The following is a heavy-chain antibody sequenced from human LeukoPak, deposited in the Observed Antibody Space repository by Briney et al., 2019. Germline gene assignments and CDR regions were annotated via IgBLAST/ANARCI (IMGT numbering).Heavy chain of an antibody. Sequence: GGSLRLSCAASGFIFDDYALSWVRQAPGKGLEWVSGINWNGDTTNYVDSVKGRFTISRDNSKNSLYLQMNSLRAEDTAFYYCARGGYPYPVDYWGQGILVTVSS. D-gene: IGHD2-2*01. V-gene: IGHV3-20*04. CDR1: GFIFDDYA. CDR3: ARGGYPYPVDY. J-gene: IGHJ4*02. CDR2: INWNGDTT.